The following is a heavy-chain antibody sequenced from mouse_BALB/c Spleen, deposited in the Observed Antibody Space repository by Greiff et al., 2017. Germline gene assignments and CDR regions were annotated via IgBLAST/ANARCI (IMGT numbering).Heavy chain of an antibody. J-gene: IGHJ2*01. CDR1: GYTFTSYW. Sequence: VQLQQPGAELVKPGASVKLSCKASGYTFTSYWMHWVKQRPGQGLEWIGEINPSNGRTNYNEKFKSKATLTVDKSSSTAYMRLSSLTSEDSAVYFCARGDDYDERDFDYWGQGTTLTVSS. CDR2: INPSNGRT. D-gene: IGHD2-4*01. CDR3: ARGDDYDERDFDY. V-gene: IGHV1S81*02.